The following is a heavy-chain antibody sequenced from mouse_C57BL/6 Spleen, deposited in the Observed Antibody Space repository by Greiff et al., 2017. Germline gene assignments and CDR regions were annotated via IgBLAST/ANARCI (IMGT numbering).Heavy chain of an antibody. CDR3: ARSDYGYDGDFDY. D-gene: IGHD2-2*01. CDR1: GYTFTSYW. CDR2: IDPSDSYT. V-gene: IGHV1-69*01. J-gene: IGHJ2*01. Sequence: QVQLQQPGAELVMPGASVKLSCKASGYTFTSYWMHWVKQRPGQGLEWIGEIDPSDSYTNYNQTFKGKSTLPVDKSSSTAYMQLSSLTSEDSAVYYCARSDYGYDGDFDYWGEGTTLTVSS.